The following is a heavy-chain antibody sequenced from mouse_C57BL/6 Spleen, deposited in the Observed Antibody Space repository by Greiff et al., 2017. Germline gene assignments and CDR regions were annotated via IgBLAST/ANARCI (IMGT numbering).Heavy chain of an antibody. CDR1: GYNFTSYW. CDR2: IDPSDSYT. V-gene: IGHV1-69*01. Sequence: QVQLQQPGAELVMPGASVKLSCKASGYNFTSYWMHWVKQRPGQGLEWIGEIDPSDSYTNYNQKFKGKSTLTVDKSSSTAYMQLSSLTSEDSAVYYCARRGPDSSGYLAYWGQGTLVTVSA. J-gene: IGHJ3*01. CDR3: ARRGPDSSGYLAY. D-gene: IGHD3-2*02.